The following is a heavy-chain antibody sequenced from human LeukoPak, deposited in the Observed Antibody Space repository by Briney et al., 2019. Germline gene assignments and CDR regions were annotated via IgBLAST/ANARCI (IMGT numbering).Heavy chain of an antibody. Sequence: ASVKLSCNASGSTFTGYYMHWVRQAPGQGLERMGWINPNSGGTNYAQKFQGRVTMTRDTFISTAYMELSRLRSDDTAVYYCARDRTVAETAFWFDYWGQGTLVTVSS. CDR3: ARDRTVAETAFWFDY. J-gene: IGHJ4*02. CDR2: INPNSGGT. D-gene: IGHD3-3*01. CDR1: GSTFTGYY. V-gene: IGHV1-2*02.